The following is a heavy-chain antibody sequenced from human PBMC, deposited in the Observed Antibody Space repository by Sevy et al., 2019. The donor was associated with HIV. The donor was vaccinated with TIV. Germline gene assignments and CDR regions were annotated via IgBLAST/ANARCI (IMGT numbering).Heavy chain of an antibody. D-gene: IGHD3-10*01. V-gene: IGHV1-18*01. CDR2: IGVYNGNS. Sequence: ASVKVSCKASGYTFSSNGIAWVRQAPGQGLQWMGWIGVYNGNSKYAQNLQDRLTMTTDTSTSTAYMELKSLRSDDTAVYYCAGVPTYYFGSGTYFDYWGHGTLVNVSS. CDR3: AGVPTYYFGSGTYFDY. CDR1: GYTFSSNG. J-gene: IGHJ4*01.